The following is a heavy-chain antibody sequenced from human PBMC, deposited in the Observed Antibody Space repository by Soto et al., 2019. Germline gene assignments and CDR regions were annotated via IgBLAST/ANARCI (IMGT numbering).Heavy chain of an antibody. CDR2: IYYSGNT. CDR1: VGPIFSGGYY. D-gene: IGHD3-9*01. CDR3: ATVGDYEWLYRKDFDI. V-gene: IGHV4-31*03. Sequence: SETLSLTCTFSVGPIFSGGYYWSWIRQHPGKGLEWIGYIYYSGNTYYNPSLKSRVTISLGTSKNQFSLKLSSVTVADRAVYYCATVGDYEWLYRKDFDIWGQGTLVTVSS. J-gene: IGHJ3*02.